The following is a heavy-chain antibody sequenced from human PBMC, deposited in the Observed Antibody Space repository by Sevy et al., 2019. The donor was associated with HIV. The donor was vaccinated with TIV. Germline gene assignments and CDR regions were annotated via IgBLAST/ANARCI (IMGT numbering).Heavy chain of an antibody. CDR3: ARAYCSGGSCYSLAY. V-gene: IGHV1-18*01. Sequence: ASVKVSCKASGYTFTNYRIYWVRQAPGQGLEWMGWISPFNGDTNYVQKLQGRVTMITDTSTITAYMELRSLRSDDTAVYYCARAYCSGGSCYSLAYWGQGTLVTVSS. CDR1: GYTFTNYR. D-gene: IGHD2-15*01. CDR2: ISPFNGDT. J-gene: IGHJ4*02.